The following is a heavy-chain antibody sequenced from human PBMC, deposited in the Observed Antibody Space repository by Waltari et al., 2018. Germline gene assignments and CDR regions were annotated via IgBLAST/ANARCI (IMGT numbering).Heavy chain of an antibody. CDR2: IYSGGTT. V-gene: IGHV3-53*02. J-gene: IGHJ4*02. D-gene: IGHD2-15*01. CDR3: ATSPTRSF. CDR1: RLTVGNNY. Sequence: EVQLVETGGGQFQQWAPLRRSCAPSRLTVGNNYMSCVRQAPGKGLEGVSVIYSGGTTQYADSVKGRFTISRDSSKNTLYLQMNSLRVEDTAVYYCATSPTRSFWGQGTLVAVSS.